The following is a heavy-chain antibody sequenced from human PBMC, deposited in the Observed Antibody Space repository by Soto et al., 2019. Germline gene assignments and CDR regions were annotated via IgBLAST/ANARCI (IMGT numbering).Heavy chain of an antibody. J-gene: IGHJ2*01. CDR3: AHSVQKVYYYDSGGSFDL. Sequence: QITLKESGPTLVKPTQTLTLTCTFSGFSLSTSGVGVGWIRQPPGKALEWLALIYWDDDKRYSPSLKSRLTITKDTSKNQVDHTMTNMDPVDRGTYYCAHSVQKVYYYDSGGSFDLWGRGTLVTVSS. D-gene: IGHD3-22*01. CDR1: GFSLSTSGVG. V-gene: IGHV2-5*02. CDR2: IYWDDDK.